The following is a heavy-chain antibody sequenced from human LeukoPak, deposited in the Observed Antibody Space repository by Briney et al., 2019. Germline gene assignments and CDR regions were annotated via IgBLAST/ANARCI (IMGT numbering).Heavy chain of an antibody. CDR2: INPNSGGT. CDR1: GYTFTGYY. CDR3: ARESSEYSYGKTNWFDP. Sequence: ASVKVSXKASGYTFTGYYMHWVRQAPGQGLEWMGRINPNSGGTNYAQKFQGRVTMTRDTSISTAYMELSGLRSDDTAVYYCARESSEYSYGKTNWFDPWGQGTLVTVSS. J-gene: IGHJ5*02. D-gene: IGHD5-18*01. V-gene: IGHV1-2*06.